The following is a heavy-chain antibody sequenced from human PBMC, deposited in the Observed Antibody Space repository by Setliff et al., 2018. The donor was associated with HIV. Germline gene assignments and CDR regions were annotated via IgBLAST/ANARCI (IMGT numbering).Heavy chain of an antibody. CDR3: AREHCSGGSCNGFDI. V-gene: IGHV4-4*09. CDR2: IYISGTT. J-gene: IGHJ3*02. Sequence: SETLSLTCTVTGGSISTSYWNWIRQPPGKGLEWIAYIYISGTTNYNPSLKSRVTISLDTSRTQFSLKLGSVTAADTAMYYCAREHCSGGSCNGFDIWGQGTMVTVSS. D-gene: IGHD2-15*01. CDR1: GGSISTSY.